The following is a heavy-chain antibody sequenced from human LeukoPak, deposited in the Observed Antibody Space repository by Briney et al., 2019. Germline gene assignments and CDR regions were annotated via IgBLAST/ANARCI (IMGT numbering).Heavy chain of an antibody. Sequence: GGSLRLSCGASGFTFSTYAMGWVRQAPGKGLEWVSSISGTGGSTSYAASVKGRFTISRDQSKDTLYLQMNSPRAEDTALYYCVKEFWAAAGTVGLFDFWGLGTLVTVSS. D-gene: IGHD6-13*01. CDR1: GFTFSTYA. J-gene: IGHJ4*02. V-gene: IGHV3-23*01. CDR2: ISGTGGST. CDR3: VKEFWAAAGTVGLFDF.